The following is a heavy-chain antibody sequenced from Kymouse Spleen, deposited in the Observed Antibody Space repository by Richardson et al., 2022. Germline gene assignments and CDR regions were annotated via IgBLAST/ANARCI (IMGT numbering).Heavy chain of an antibody. CDR1: GFTFDDYA. V-gene: IGHV3-9*01. CDR3: AKDKGGGSGSYYLYYYYGMDV. J-gene: IGHJ6*02. CDR2: ISWNSGSI. D-gene: IGHD3-10*01. Sequence: EVQLVESGGGLVQPGRSLRLSCAASGFTFDDYAMHWVRQAPGKGLEWVSGISWNSGSIGYADSVKGRFTISRDNAKNSLYLQMNSLRAEDTALYYCAKDKGGGSGSYYLYYYYGMDVWGQGTTVTVSS.